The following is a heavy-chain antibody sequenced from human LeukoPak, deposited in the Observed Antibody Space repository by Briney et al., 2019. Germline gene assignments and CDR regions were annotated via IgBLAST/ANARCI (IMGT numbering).Heavy chain of an antibody. CDR3: ARDWGRIFTGGDFDL. V-gene: IGHV1-18*01. D-gene: IGHD2-8*02. Sequence: ASVKVSGKASGYTFFNYGIIWVRQAAGHGLEWMGWVSPYNGNTNYAQGLQGKVTMTTDRSTSTAYMELRSLRSDDTAVYYCARDWGRIFTGGDFDLWGQGTLVTVSS. CDR1: GYTFFNYG. CDR2: VSPYNGNT. J-gene: IGHJ4*02.